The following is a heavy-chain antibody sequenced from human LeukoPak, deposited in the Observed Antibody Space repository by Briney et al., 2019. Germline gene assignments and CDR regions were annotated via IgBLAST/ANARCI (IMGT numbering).Heavy chain of an antibody. J-gene: IGHJ4*02. Sequence: SVKVSCKASGGTCSSYAISWVRQAPGQGLEWMGGIIPIFGTANYAQKFQGRVTITADESTSTAYMELSSLRSEDTAVYYCARDPVGYGGNSGFDYWGQGTLVTVSS. V-gene: IGHV1-69*13. CDR2: IIPIFGTA. D-gene: IGHD4-23*01. CDR1: GGTCSSYA. CDR3: ARDPVGYGGNSGFDY.